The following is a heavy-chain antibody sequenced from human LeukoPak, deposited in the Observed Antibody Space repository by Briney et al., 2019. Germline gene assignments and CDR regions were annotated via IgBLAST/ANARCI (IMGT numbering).Heavy chain of an antibody. V-gene: IGHV3-23*01. D-gene: IGHD3-9*01. CDR1: GFTFNNYA. CDR3: SKWGDYDVLTGYYDSDF. Sequence: GASLRLSCVASGFTFNNYAMSWVRQAPGKGLEWVSAILGSGRSAYYADSVKGRFAISRDNSKNSLFLQMNSLRVEDTALYYCSKWGDYDVLTGYYDSDFWGQGTLVTVSA. J-gene: IGHJ4*02. CDR2: ILGSGRSA.